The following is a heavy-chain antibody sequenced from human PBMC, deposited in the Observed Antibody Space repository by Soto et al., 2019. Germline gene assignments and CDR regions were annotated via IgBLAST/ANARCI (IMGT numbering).Heavy chain of an antibody. V-gene: IGHV1-69*01. CDR1: GGTFSSYA. D-gene: IGHD3-10*01. CDR3: AMYYDGSGSYSVYYYYYGMDV. J-gene: IGHJ6*02. Sequence: QVQLVQSGAEVKKPGSSVKVSCKASGGTFSSYAISWVRQAPGQGLEWMGGIIPIFGTANYAQKFQGRVTITADESTSTAYMELSSLRAEDTAVYYCAMYYDGSGSYSVYYYYYGMDVWGQGTTVTVSS. CDR2: IIPIFGTA.